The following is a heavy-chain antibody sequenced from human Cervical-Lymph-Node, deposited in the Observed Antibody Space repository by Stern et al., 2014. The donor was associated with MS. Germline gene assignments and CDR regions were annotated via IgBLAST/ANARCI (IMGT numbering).Heavy chain of an antibody. V-gene: IGHV1-2*04. D-gene: IGHD5-12*01. Sequence: VHLVESGAEVKKPGAAVKVSCQASRYTFSGHYIHWVRQARGQGLEWMGWINPNSGDTNYARKFQGWVTMTRDTSINTVYMDLSRLRSGDTAVYYCAADNGGYSGYELDSWGQGTLITVSS. J-gene: IGHJ4*02. CDR3: AADNGGYSGYELDS. CDR1: RYTFSGHY. CDR2: INPNSGDT.